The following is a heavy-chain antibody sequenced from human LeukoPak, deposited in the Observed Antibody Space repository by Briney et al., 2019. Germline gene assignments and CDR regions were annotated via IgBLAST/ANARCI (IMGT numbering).Heavy chain of an antibody. D-gene: IGHD3-16*01. CDR3: ARGFGDFDPRLDY. V-gene: IGHV3-21*01. J-gene: IGHJ4*01. Sequence: PGGSLRLSCAASGFTFNTYSMHWVRQAPGKGLEWVASISSESIHLRYADSVKGRFTISRDNAKELVFLQMNSLRAEDTAIYYCARGFGDFDPRLDYWGHGSVITVSS. CDR1: GFTFNTYS. CDR2: ISSESIHL.